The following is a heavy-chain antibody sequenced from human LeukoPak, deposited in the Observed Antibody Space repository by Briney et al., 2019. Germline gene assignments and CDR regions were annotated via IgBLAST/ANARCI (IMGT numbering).Heavy chain of an antibody. Sequence: ASVKVSCKASGYTFTSYDINWVRQATGQGLEWMGWMNPNSGNTGYAQKFQGRVTMTRNTSISTAYMELSRLRSDDTAVYYCARDLGDIVDDPWGQGTLVTVSS. CDR1: GYTFTSYD. D-gene: IGHD2-15*01. V-gene: IGHV1-8*01. CDR2: MNPNSGNT. CDR3: ARDLGDIVDDP. J-gene: IGHJ5*02.